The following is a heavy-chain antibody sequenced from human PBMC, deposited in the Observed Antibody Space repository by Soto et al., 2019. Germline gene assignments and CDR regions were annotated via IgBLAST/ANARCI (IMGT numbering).Heavy chain of an antibody. CDR2: LTASGLNT. Sequence: EVQLLESGGGLVQPGGSLRLSCSASGFNFGSYGMSWVRQAPGKGLEWDSGLTASGLNTYYTDSVKGRFTISRDNSRNTVYLQMSGLRVEDTAVFHCAKGLGNAKEVWGQGTTVTVSS. J-gene: IGHJ6*02. D-gene: IGHD2-8*01. CDR1: GFNFGSYG. CDR3: AKGLGNAKEV. V-gene: IGHV3-23*01.